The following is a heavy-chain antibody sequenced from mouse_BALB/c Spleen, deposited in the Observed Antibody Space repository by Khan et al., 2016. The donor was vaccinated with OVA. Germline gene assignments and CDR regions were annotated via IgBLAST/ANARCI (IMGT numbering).Heavy chain of an antibody. CDR1: GFAFSSYS. V-gene: IGHV5-6-4*01. Sequence: EVELVESGGGLVKPGGSLKLSCAASGFAFSSYSMSWVRQTPEKRLEWVATITSGGSYTYYPDSVKGRFTISIDTAQNPLYLQMSILKSDDTAMYYFTRDRNYYGSSFYFDYWGQGTTLTVSS. J-gene: IGHJ2*01. CDR3: TRDRNYYGSSFYFDY. CDR2: ITSGGSYT. D-gene: IGHD1-1*01.